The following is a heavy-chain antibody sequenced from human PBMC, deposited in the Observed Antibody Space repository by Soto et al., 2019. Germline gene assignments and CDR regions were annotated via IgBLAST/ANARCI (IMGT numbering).Heavy chain of an antibody. CDR1: GSSVSTFG. J-gene: IGHJ5*02. CDR2: ISSSSSTI. CDR3: ARDKGGSVAGFNWFDP. V-gene: IGHV3-48*01. D-gene: IGHD6-19*01. Sequence: LRLSCVASGSSVSTFGMNWVRQAPGEGLEWVAYISSSSSTIFYGGSVKGRFTASRDNAENSMYLEMNNLRVEDTAVYYCARDKGGSVAGFNWFDPWGHGNLVTVS.